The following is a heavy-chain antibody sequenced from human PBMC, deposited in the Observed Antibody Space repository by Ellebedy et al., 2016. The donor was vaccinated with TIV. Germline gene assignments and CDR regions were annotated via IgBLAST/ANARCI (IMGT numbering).Heavy chain of an antibody. Sequence: GGSLRLSCSASGFTFSSYAMHWVRQAPGKGLEYVSAISSNGGSTYYADSVKGRFTISRDSAKNSLYLQMNTLGGEDTAVYYCSTVEWYRSESWGQGTLVTVSS. CDR1: GFTFSSYA. D-gene: IGHD3-3*01. V-gene: IGHV3-64*04. CDR2: ISSNGGST. CDR3: STVEWYRSES. J-gene: IGHJ4*02.